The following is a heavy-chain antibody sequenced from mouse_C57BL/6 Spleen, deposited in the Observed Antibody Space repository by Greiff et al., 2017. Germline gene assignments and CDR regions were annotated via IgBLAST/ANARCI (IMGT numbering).Heavy chain of an antibody. CDR1: GFNIKDDY. Sequence: VQLQQSGAELVRPGASVKLSCTASGFNIKDDYMHWVKQRPEQGLEWIGWIDPENGDTEYASKFQGKATITADTSSNPAYLQLSSLTSEDTAVYYCTTSVVAKYYAMDYWGQGTSVTVSS. D-gene: IGHD1-1*01. V-gene: IGHV14-4*01. CDR2: IDPENGDT. J-gene: IGHJ4*01. CDR3: TTSVVAKYYAMDY.